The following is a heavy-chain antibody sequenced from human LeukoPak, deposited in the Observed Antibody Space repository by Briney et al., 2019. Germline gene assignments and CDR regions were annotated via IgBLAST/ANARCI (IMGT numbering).Heavy chain of an antibody. CDR2: ISYDGSNK. CDR1: GFTFSSYA. CDR3: ASAVAGIGDFVY. D-gene: IGHD6-19*01. Sequence: PGGPLRLSCAASGFTFSSYAMHWVRQAPGKGLEWVAVISYDGSNKYYADSVKGRFTISRDNSKNTLYLQMNSLRAEDTAVYYCASAVAGIGDFVYWGQGTLVTVSS. V-gene: IGHV3-30-3*01. J-gene: IGHJ4*02.